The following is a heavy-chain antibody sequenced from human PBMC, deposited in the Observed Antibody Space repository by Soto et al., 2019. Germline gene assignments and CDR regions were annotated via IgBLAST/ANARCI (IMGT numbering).Heavy chain of an antibody. J-gene: IGHJ6*02. CDR3: ARDHIRVTMIVEVYYYYGMDV. CDR2: INAGNGNT. Sequence: QVQLVQSGAEVKKPGPSVKVSCKASGYTFTSYAMHWVRQAPGQRLEWMGWINAGNGNTKYSQKFQGRVTITRDTSATTAYMELSSLRSEDTAVYYCARDHIRVTMIVEVYYYYGMDVWGQGTTVTVSS. CDR1: GYTFTSYA. D-gene: IGHD3-22*01. V-gene: IGHV1-3*01.